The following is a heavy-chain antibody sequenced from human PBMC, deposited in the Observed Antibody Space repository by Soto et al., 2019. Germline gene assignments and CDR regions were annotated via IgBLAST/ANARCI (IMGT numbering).Heavy chain of an antibody. CDR2: ISAYNGNT. CDR3: ARDRGKASTFKSYYYYGMDV. J-gene: IGHJ6*02. D-gene: IGHD3-10*01. CDR1: GYSFTSYG. Sequence: GASVKVSCKASGYSFTSYGISWVRQAPGQGLEWMGWISAYNGNTNYAQKLQGRVTMTTDTSTSTAYMELRSLRSEDAAVYYCARDRGKASTFKSYYYYGMDVWGQGTTVTVS. V-gene: IGHV1-18*01.